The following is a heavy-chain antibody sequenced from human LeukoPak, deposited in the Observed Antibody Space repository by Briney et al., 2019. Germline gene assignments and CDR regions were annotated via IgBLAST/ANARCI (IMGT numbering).Heavy chain of an antibody. D-gene: IGHD5-12*01. J-gene: IGHJ4*02. Sequence: SETLSLTCTVSGYSISSGYYWGWIRQPPGKGLEWIGSIYHSGSTYYNPSLKSRVTISVDTSKNQFSLKLSSVTAADTAVYYCARDDGSGYGAATDDYWGQGTLVTVSS. V-gene: IGHV4-38-2*02. CDR2: IYHSGST. CDR1: GYSISSGYY. CDR3: ARDDGSGYGAATDDY.